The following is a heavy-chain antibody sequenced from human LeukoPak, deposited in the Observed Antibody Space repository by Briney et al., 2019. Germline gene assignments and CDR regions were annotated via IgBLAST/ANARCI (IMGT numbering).Heavy chain of an antibody. J-gene: IGHJ4*02. CDR2: ISGSGGSI. D-gene: IGHD1-26*01. CDR3: ASGQPPVY. V-gene: IGHV3-23*01. CDR1: GFTFSSYA. Sequence: GGSLRLSCAASGFTFSSYAMSWVRQAPGKGLEWVSGISGSGGSIYYADSVKGRFTISRDNPKNTLCLQMNSLRAEDTAVYYCASGQPPVYWGQGTLVTVSS.